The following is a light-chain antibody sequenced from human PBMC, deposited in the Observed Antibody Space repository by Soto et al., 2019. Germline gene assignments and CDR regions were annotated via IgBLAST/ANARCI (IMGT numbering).Light chain of an antibody. V-gene: IGLV2-14*03. J-gene: IGLJ1*01. Sequence: QSVLTQPASVSGSPGQSITISCTGTYSDVGGYTYVSWYQQHPGRAPELLIYDVTQRPSGISNRFSGSKSGNTASLTISGLQAEDEAEYYCTSHSSRSLYVFGTGTKVTVL. CDR2: DVT. CDR3: TSHSSRSLYV. CDR1: YSDVGGYTY.